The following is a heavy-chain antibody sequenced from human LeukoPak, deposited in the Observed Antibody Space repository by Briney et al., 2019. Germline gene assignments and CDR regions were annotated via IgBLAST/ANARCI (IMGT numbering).Heavy chain of an antibody. J-gene: IGHJ4*02. CDR1: GYTFTSYG. Sequence: GAPVKVSCKASGYTFTSYGISWVRQAPGQGLEWMGWISAYNGNTNYAQKLQGRVTMTTDTSTSTVYMELRSLRSDDTAVYYCARGRRHYYDSSGYYYYWGQGTLVTVSS. V-gene: IGHV1-18*01. CDR2: ISAYNGNT. CDR3: ARGRRHYYDSSGYYYY. D-gene: IGHD3-22*01.